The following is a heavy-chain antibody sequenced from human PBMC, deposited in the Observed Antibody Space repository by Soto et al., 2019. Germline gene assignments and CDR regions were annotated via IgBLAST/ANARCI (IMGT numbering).Heavy chain of an antibody. CDR1: GGSISSYY. V-gene: IGHV4-59*01. D-gene: IGHD3-22*01. CDR3: ARKDKSGYFNWFDP. J-gene: IGHJ5*02. Sequence: SETLSLTCTVSGGSISSYYLSWIRQPPGKGLEWIGYIYYSGSTNYNPSLKSRVTISLDTYKNQFSLKLSSVTAADTAVYFCARKDKSGYFNWFDPWGQGTLVTVSS. CDR2: IYYSGST.